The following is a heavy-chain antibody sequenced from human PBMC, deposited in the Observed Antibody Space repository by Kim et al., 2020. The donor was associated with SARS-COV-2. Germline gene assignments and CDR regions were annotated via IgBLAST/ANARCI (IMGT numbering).Heavy chain of an antibody. V-gene: IGHV3-30*18. Sequence: GGSLRLSCAASGFTFSSYGMHWVRQAPGKGLEWVAVISYDGSNKYYADSVKGRFTISRDNSKNTLYLQMNSLRAEDTAVYYCAKDQEPKGYQLLSWYFDYWGQGTLVTVSS. D-gene: IGHD2-2*01. J-gene: IGHJ4*02. CDR3: AKDQEPKGYQLLSWYFDY. CDR2: ISYDGSNK. CDR1: GFTFSSYG.